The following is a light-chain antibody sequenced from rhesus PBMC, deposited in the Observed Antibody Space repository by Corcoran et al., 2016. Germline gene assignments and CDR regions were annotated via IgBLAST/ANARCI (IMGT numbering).Light chain of an antibody. J-gene: IGKJ1*01. Sequence: DIQMSQSPSSLSASVGDKVTITCRASQDISNALAWYQPKPGKAPNLLLYAASRLQSGVPSRFSGSRSRADFTLTISSLQPEDFATYYCQQGDSIPRTFGQGTKVEIK. CDR2: AAS. CDR1: QDISNA. V-gene: IGKV1-33*02. CDR3: QQGDSIPRT.